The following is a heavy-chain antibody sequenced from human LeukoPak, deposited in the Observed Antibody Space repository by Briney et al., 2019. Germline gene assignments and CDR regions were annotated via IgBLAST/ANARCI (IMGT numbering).Heavy chain of an antibody. D-gene: IGHD6-19*01. Sequence: GASVKVSCKASGYTFTSYGISWVRQAPGQGLEWMGWISAYNGNTNYAQKLQGRVTMTTDTSTRTAYMELRSLRSDDTAVYYCARVERVAGTALDYFDYWGQGTLVTVSS. CDR1: GYTFTSYG. CDR3: ARVERVAGTALDYFDY. J-gene: IGHJ4*02. V-gene: IGHV1-18*01. CDR2: ISAYNGNT.